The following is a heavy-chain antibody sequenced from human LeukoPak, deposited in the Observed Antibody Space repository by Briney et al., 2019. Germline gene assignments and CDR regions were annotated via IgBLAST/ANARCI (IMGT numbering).Heavy chain of an antibody. Sequence: SETLSLTCTVSGGSISSSSCYWGWIRQPPGKGLEWLGSIYYSGSTYYNPPLKSRVTISADTSKNQFSLKLSSVTAADTAVYYCARDRGYSSSWGIDYWGQGTLVTVSS. CDR1: GGSISSSSCY. V-gene: IGHV4-39*07. CDR2: IYYSGST. J-gene: IGHJ4*02. D-gene: IGHD6-13*01. CDR3: ARDRGYSSSWGIDY.